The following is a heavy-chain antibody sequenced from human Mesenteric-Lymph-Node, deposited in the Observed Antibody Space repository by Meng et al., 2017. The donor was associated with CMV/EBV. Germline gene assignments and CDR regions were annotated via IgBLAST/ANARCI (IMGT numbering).Heavy chain of an antibody. CDR3: ARGPQYPHYFDH. J-gene: IGHJ4*02. Sequence: GGSLRLSCAASGFSVTSNYMSWVRQAPGKGLEWVSIIYTSGSTHYPDSVKGRFTVSRDNSENTVYLQMNSLRPEDTAVYYCARGPQYPHYFDHWGQGALVTVSS. V-gene: IGHV3-66*03. D-gene: IGHD2-2*01. CDR2: IYTSGST. CDR1: GFSVTSNY.